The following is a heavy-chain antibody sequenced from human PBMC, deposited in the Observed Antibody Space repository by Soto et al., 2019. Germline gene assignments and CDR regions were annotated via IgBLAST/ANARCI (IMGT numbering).Heavy chain of an antibody. J-gene: IGHJ3*02. CDR1: GFTFSAYA. CDR2: ISASRGRT. Sequence: DVQVLESGGGLVQPGGSLRLSCAASGFTFSAYAMSWVRQTPGKGLEWVSGISASRGRTYYANSVKGRFTISSDNGKNTLYLQMNSMRAEDTAVYYCAKDPNGDYVGAFDMCGQGTMVIVSS. D-gene: IGHD4-17*01. V-gene: IGHV3-23*01. CDR3: AKDPNGDYVGAFDM.